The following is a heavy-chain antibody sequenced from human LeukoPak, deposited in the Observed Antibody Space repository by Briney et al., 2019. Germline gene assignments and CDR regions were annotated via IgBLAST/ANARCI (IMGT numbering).Heavy chain of an antibody. CDR1: GFTFSSYW. CDR3: ARRYCTPSSCYSDY. Sequence: PGGSLRLSCAASGFTFSSYWMHWVRQAPGKGLVWVSRINSDGSSTSYADSVKGRFTISRDNFKNTLYLQMNSLRDEDTAVYFCARRYCTPSSCYSDYWGQGALVTVSS. CDR2: INSDGSST. D-gene: IGHD2-8*01. J-gene: IGHJ4*02. V-gene: IGHV3-74*01.